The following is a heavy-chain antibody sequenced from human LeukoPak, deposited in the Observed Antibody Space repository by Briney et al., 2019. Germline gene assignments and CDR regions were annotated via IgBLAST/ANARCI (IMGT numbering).Heavy chain of an antibody. V-gene: IGHV4-31*03. CDR3: ASTLGMDYFDY. CDR1: GGSISSGGYY. CDR2: IYYSGST. D-gene: IGHD6-13*01. Sequence: PSETLSLTCTVSGGSISSGGYYWSWIRQHPGKGLEWIGYIYYSGSTNYNPSLKSRVSISEDTSKNQFSLKLSSVTAADTAVYFCASTLGMDYFDYWGQGTLVTVSS. J-gene: IGHJ4*02.